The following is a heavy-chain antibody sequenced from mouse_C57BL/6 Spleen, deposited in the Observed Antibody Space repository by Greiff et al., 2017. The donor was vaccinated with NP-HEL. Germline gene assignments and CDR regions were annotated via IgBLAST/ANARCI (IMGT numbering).Heavy chain of an antibody. CDR3: ARRITTRRYVDY. CDR1: GYAFTNYL. J-gene: IGHJ2*01. D-gene: IGHD1-1*01. CDR2: INPGSGGT. V-gene: IGHV1-54*01. Sequence: QVQLQQSGAELVRPGTSVKVSCKASGYAFTNYLIEWVKQRPGQGLEWIGVINPGSGGTNYNEQFKGKATLTADKSSSTAYMQLSSLTSEDSAVYFCARRITTRRYVDYWGQGTTLTVSS.